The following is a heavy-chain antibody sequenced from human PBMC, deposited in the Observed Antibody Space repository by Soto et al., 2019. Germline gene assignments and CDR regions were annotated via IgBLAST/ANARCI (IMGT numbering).Heavy chain of an antibody. CDR1: GGSISSYY. CDR2: IYYSGST. CDR3: ARQGRWIQLWYLDC. Sequence: SETLSLTCTVSGGSISSYYWSWIRQPPGKGLEWIGYIYYSGSTNYNPSLKSRVTISVDTSKNQFSLKLSSVTAADAAVYYCARQGRWIQLWYLDCWGKGTTVTVSS. D-gene: IGHD5-18*01. J-gene: IGHJ6*03. V-gene: IGHV4-59*08.